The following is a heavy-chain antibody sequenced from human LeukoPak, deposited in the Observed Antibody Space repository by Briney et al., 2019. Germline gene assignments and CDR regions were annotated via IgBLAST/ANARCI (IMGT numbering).Heavy chain of an antibody. CDR2: IYYSGST. Sequence: SETLSLTCIVSGDSISSTTYYWGWIRQSPGKGLKWIASIYYSGSTYYNPSLQSRVTISVDTSNNQFSLKLSSVTAADTAVYYCAVTYYYDSTGYSHFDYWGQGILVTVSS. CDR1: GDSISSTTYY. J-gene: IGHJ4*02. CDR3: AVTYYYDSTGYSHFDY. D-gene: IGHD3-22*01. V-gene: IGHV4-39*01.